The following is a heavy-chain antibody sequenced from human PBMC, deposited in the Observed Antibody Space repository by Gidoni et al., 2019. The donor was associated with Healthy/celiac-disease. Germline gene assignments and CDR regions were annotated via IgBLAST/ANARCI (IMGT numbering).Heavy chain of an antibody. CDR2: ISDDGSNK. V-gene: IGHV3-30*18. CDR3: AKDPYDSSGYSPLYYFDY. CDR1: GFPFSSYG. D-gene: IGHD3-22*01. Sequence: QVQLVESGGGVVQPGRSLRLSCAASGFPFSSYGMHWVRQAPGKGLEVVAVISDDGSNKYYADSVKGRFNISRDKSKNTLYLQMNSLRAEDTAVYYCAKDPYDSSGYSPLYYFDYWGQGTLVTVSS. J-gene: IGHJ4*02.